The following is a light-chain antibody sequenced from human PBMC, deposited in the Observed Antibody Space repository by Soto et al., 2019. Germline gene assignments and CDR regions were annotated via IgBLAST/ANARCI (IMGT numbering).Light chain of an antibody. CDR1: SSGVGGYNY. J-gene: IGLJ1*01. Sequence: QSALTQPASVSGSPGQSITISCTGTSSGVGGYNYVSWYQQRPGKVPRLMIYDVSNRPSGASNRFSGSKSGNTASLTISGLQAEDEADYYCTSNTSSDTYVFGTGTKVTVL. V-gene: IGLV2-14*01. CDR3: TSNTSSDTYV. CDR2: DVS.